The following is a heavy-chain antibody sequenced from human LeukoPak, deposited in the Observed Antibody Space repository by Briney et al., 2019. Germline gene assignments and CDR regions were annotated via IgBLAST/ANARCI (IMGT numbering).Heavy chain of an antibody. J-gene: IGHJ4*02. Sequence: PGGSLRLSCAASGFTFSSYAMSWVRQAPGKGLEWVSGISGSGDSTYYADSVKGRFTISRDNSKNTLYLQMNSLRAEDTAVYYCGKDAKDCSSTSCYLDYWGQGTPVTASS. CDR3: GKDAKDCSSTSCYLDY. CDR1: GFTFSSYA. V-gene: IGHV3-23*01. CDR2: ISGSGDST. D-gene: IGHD2-2*01.